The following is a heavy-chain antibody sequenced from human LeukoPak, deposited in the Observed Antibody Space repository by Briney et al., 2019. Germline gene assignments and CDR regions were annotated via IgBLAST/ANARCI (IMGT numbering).Heavy chain of an antibody. Sequence: ASVKVSCKASGYTFTSYAMNWVRQAPGQGLEWMGWINTNTGNPTYAQGFTGRFVFSLDTSVSTAYLQISSLKAEDTAVYYCARGFVYYDILTGYYKRDNWFDPWGQGTLVTVSS. J-gene: IGHJ5*02. D-gene: IGHD3-9*01. CDR1: GYTFTSYA. V-gene: IGHV7-4-1*02. CDR3: ARGFVYYDILTGYYKRDNWFDP. CDR2: INTNTGNP.